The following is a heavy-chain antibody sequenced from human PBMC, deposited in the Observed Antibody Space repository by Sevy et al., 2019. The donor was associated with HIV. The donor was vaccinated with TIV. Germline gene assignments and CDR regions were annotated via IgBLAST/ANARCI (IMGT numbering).Heavy chain of an antibody. Sequence: GGSLRLSCAASGFTFSSYSMNWVRQAPGKGLEWVSYISSSSSTIYYADSVKGRFTISRDNAKKSLYLQMNSLRAEDTAVYYCAREREYCSSTSCYAPYYYYGMDVWGQGTTVTVSS. CDR1: GFTFSSYS. V-gene: IGHV3-48*01. CDR2: ISSSSSTI. CDR3: AREREYCSSTSCYAPYYYYGMDV. D-gene: IGHD2-2*01. J-gene: IGHJ6*02.